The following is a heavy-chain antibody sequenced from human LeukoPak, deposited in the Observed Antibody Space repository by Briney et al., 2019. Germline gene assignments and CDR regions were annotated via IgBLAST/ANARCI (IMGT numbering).Heavy chain of an antibody. CDR1: GFTFSTFA. V-gene: IGHV3-23*01. J-gene: IGHJ4*02. CDR2: IFPSGGEI. CDR3: ATYRQVLLPFES. Sequence: GGSVRLSCAASGFTFSTFAMIWVRQPPGKGLEWVSSIFPSGGEIHYADSVRGRFTISRDNSKSTLSLQMNSLRAEDTAIYYCATYRQVLLPFESWGQGTLVTVSS. D-gene: IGHD2-8*02.